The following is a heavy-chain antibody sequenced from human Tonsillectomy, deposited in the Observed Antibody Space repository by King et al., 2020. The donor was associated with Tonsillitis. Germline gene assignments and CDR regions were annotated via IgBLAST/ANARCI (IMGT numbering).Heavy chain of an antibody. CDR3: ATTSGPXGTFXF. CDR1: GITFTSYW. CDR2: IKQDGSEK. J-gene: IGHJ3*01. D-gene: IGHD3-16*01. V-gene: IGHV3-7*03. Sequence: QLVQSGGGLVQPGGSLRLSCAASGITFTSYWMSWVRQTPGKGLEWVANIKQDGSEKYYVDSVKGRFTISRDNAKNSLYLHMNSLRAEDMAVYYCATTSGPXGTFXFWGQXTMVTV.